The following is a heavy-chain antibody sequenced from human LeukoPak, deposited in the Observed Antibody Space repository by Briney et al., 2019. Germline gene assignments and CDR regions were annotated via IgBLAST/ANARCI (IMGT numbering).Heavy chain of an antibody. D-gene: IGHD4-17*01. Sequence: ASVKVSFKASGYTFTDYYMHWVRQAPGKGPEWMGWINPYSGGTKNAQKFQGRVTMTRDTSTTTAYMDLSRLTFDDTAFYYCARGDIYGDYVWWGQGTLVTVSS. V-gene: IGHV1-2*02. CDR1: GYTFTDYY. CDR2: INPYSGGT. J-gene: IGHJ4*02. CDR3: ARGDIYGDYVW.